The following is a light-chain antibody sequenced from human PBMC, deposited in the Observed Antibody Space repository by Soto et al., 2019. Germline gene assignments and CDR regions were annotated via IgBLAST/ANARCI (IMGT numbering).Light chain of an antibody. Sequence: QSVLTQPPSVSGAPGQRVTISCSGSASNIGAGYDVHWYQHLPGTAPKLLIHGDNNRPSGVPDRFSGSKSGTSVSLAITGLQAGDEADYFCQSYDINQSGRVVFGRGTKVIVL. V-gene: IGLV1-40*01. J-gene: IGLJ2*01. CDR2: GDN. CDR3: QSYDINQSGRVV. CDR1: ASNIGAGYD.